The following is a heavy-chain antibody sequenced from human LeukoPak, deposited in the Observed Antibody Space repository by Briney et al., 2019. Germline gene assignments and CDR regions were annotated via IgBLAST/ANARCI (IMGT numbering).Heavy chain of an antibody. CDR3: ARDGGYDILTGYYIGYYYYYGMDV. Sequence: PGGSLRLSCAASGFTFSSYSMNWVRQAPGKGLEWVSSISSSSSYIYYADSVKGRFTISRDNAKNSLYLQMNSLRAEDTAVYYCARDGGYDILTGYYIGYYYYYGMDVWGKGTTVTVSS. V-gene: IGHV3-21*01. CDR2: ISSSSSYI. J-gene: IGHJ6*04. CDR1: GFTFSSYS. D-gene: IGHD3-9*01.